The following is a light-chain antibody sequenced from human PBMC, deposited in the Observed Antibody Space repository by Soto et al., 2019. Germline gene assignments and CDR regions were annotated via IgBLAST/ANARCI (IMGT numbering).Light chain of an antibody. CDR1: QSISSW. J-gene: IGKJ2*01. CDR2: KAS. CDR3: KQYNSYLYT. V-gene: IGKV1-5*03. Sequence: DIQMTQSPSTLSASVGDRVTITCRASQSISSWLAWYQQKPGKAPKLLIYKASSLESGVPSRFSGSGSGTEFTLTISSLQPDDFATYSCKQYNSYLYTFGQGTKLEIK.